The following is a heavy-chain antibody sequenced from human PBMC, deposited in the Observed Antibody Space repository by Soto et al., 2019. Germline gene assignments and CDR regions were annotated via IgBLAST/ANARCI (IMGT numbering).Heavy chain of an antibody. CDR1: GGSIDNYY. V-gene: IGHV4-59*08. CDR3: ARPSARRTWNAAFDI. D-gene: IGHD1-1*01. CDR2: MYYSGST. J-gene: IGHJ3*02. Sequence: QVQLQESGPGLVKPSETLSLSCTVSGGSIDNYYWTCIRQPPGKGLEWIGHMYYSGSTNYNPSLTSRVTISVDTSKNQFSLKLSSVTAADTAVYYCARPSARRTWNAAFDIWGQGTMVTVFS.